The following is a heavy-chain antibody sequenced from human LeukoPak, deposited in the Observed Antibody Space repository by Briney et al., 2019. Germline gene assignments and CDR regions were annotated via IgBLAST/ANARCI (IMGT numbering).Heavy chain of an antibody. D-gene: IGHD2-2*02. Sequence: PSETLSLTCTASGGSISSSSYYWGWIRQPPGKGLEWIGSIYYSGSTYYNPSLKSRVTISVDTSKNQFSLKLSSVTAADTAVYYCVSPYTAPGYWGQGTLVTVSS. V-gene: IGHV4-39*01. CDR3: VSPYTAPGY. CDR2: IYYSGST. J-gene: IGHJ4*02. CDR1: GGSISSSSYY.